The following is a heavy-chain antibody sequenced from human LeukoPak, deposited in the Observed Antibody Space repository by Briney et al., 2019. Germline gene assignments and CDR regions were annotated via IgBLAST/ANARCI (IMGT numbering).Heavy chain of an antibody. CDR1: GGSMSPYY. V-gene: IGHV4-59*08. Sequence: SETLSLTCTVSGGSMSPYYWSWMRQPPGRGLEWIEHISFSGITNYYPSLKSRVTISIDTSTNQFSLKLNSVTAADTAVYYCVRHTGGTTLDYWGQGTQVTVSS. J-gene: IGHJ4*02. CDR3: VRHTGGTTLDY. D-gene: IGHD1/OR15-1a*01. CDR2: ISFSGIT.